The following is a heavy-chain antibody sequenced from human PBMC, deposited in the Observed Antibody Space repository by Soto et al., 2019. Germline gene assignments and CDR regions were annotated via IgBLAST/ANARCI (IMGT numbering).Heavy chain of an antibody. CDR1: GGSVSSSVYY. CDR3: ARQKSSSSHFDY. CDR2: IYYSGST. Sequence: SETLSLTCTVSGGSVSSSVYYWGWVRQPPGKGLEWIGSIYYSGSTYYNPSLKSRVTISVDTSKNQFSLKLSSVTAADTAVYYCARQKSSSSHFDYWGQGTLVTVSS. V-gene: IGHV4-39*01. D-gene: IGHD6-6*01. J-gene: IGHJ4*02.